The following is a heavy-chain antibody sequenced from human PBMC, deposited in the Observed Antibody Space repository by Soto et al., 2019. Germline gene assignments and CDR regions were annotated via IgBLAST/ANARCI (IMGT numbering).Heavy chain of an antibody. J-gene: IGHJ4*02. CDR3: ARDTAFDY. Sequence: XSVKVSCKASGYTFISYFIIWVRQAPGQGLEWMGIINPSGGSTSYAQKFQGRVTMTRDTSTSTVYMELSSVRSEDTAVYYCARDTAFDYWGQGALVTVSS. V-gene: IGHV1-46*01. D-gene: IGHD4-17*01. CDR1: GYTFISYF. CDR2: INPSGGST.